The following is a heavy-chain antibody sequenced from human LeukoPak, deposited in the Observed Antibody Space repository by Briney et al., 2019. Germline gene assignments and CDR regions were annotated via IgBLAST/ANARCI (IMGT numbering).Heavy chain of an antibody. CDR3: AREAGYCSSTSCYGLGSFDY. CDR1: GYTFTSYA. D-gene: IGHD2-2*03. CDR2: INAGNGNT. J-gene: IGHJ4*02. V-gene: IGHV1-3*01. Sequence: ASMKVSCKASGYTFTSYAMHWVRQAPGQRLEWMGWINAGNGNTKYSQKFQGRVTITRDTSASTAYMELSSLRSEDTAVYYCAREAGYCSSTSCYGLGSFDYWGQGTLVTVSS.